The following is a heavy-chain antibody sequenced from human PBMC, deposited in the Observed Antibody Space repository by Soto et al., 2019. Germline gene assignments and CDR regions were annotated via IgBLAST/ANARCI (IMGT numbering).Heavy chain of an antibody. V-gene: IGHV3-23*01. J-gene: IGHJ4*02. CDR2: LSGRGDDT. Sequence: EVQLLESGGGLVQPGGSLRLSCTASGFNVDTYAMTWVRQAVGKGLEWVSGLSGRGDDTYFADPVKGRFTVSRDLSNNTVLMQMNGLRVEDTAVYYCAIVKEGVGRLHCFDHWGQGIRFTVSS. CDR1: GFNVDTYA. CDR3: AIVKEGVGRLHCFDH. D-gene: IGHD3-3*01.